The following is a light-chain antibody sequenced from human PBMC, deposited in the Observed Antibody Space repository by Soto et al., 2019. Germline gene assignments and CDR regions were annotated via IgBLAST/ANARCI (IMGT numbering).Light chain of an antibody. V-gene: IGKV3-20*01. Sequence: EIVLTQSPGTLSLSPGERATLSCRASQSVSSSYLAWYQQKPAQAPRLLIYGASSRATGIPDRFSGSGSGTDFTLTISRLEPEDFAVYYCQQHVSSPITFGQGTRLEIK. CDR2: GAS. CDR3: QQHVSSPIT. J-gene: IGKJ5*01. CDR1: QSVSSSY.